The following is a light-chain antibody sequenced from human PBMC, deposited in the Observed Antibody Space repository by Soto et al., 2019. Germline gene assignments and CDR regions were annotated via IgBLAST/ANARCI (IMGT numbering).Light chain of an antibody. CDR1: SSDIGAGYR. J-gene: IGLJ2*01. V-gene: IGLV1-40*01. CDR3: SSYAGSNNLV. CDR2: DNT. Sequence: QSVLTQPPSVSGAPGERVTISCTGSSSDIGAGYRVRWYQQVPGTAPKLLIYDNTNRPSGVSVRFSGSKSGTSASLAISGLQAEDEADYYCSSYAGSNNLVFGGGTKVTVL.